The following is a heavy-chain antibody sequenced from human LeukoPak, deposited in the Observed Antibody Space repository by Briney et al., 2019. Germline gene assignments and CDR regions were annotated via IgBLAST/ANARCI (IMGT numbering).Heavy chain of an antibody. J-gene: IGHJ3*02. V-gene: IGHV3-7*01. CDR3: ARIRDGYCISTSCRWAFDI. Sequence: PGGSLRLSCAASGFAFGSYWMSWVRQAPGKGLEWVAHIKQDGSEKYYVDSVKGRSTISRDNAKNTLYLQMNSLRAEDTAVYYCARIRDGYCISTSCRWAFDIWGQGTVVTVSS. CDR1: GFAFGSYW. D-gene: IGHD2-2*03. CDR2: IKQDGSEK.